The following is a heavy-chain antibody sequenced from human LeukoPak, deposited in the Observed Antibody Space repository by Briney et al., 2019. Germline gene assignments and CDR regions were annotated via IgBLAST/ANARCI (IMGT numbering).Heavy chain of an antibody. J-gene: IGHJ3*02. D-gene: IGHD2-2*01. Sequence: SETLSLTCTVSGGSISTYYWSWIRQPPGKGLEWIGNIYNSGTTNYNPSLKSRVTISVDTSKNQFSLKLSSVTAADTAVYYCAREPGLATVPAATNAFDIWGQGTMVTVSS. CDR3: AREPGLATVPAATNAFDI. V-gene: IGHV4-59*01. CDR1: GGSISTYY. CDR2: IYNSGTT.